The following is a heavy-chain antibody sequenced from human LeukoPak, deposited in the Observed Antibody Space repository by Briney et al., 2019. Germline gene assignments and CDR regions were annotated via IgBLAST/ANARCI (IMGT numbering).Heavy chain of an antibody. D-gene: IGHD4-17*01. Sequence: GGSLRLSCAASGFTFSSYSMNWVRQAPWKGLEWVSSISRSSSEIDYADSVKGRFTISRDNAKNSLYLQMNSLRAEDTAVYYCARDPHPYGDYLYYYYMDVWGKGTTVTVSS. CDR1: GFTFSSYS. CDR2: ISRSSSEI. J-gene: IGHJ6*03. CDR3: ARDPHPYGDYLYYYYMDV. V-gene: IGHV3-21*01.